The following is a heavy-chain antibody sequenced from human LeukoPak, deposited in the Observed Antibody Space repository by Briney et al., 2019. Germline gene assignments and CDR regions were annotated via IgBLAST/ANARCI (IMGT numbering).Heavy chain of an antibody. D-gene: IGHD3-10*01. CDR1: GDSVSGVY. Sequence: SETLSLTCTVSGDSVSGVYWSWIRQPPGKGLEWIGYVYYSGDTNYNPSLKSRVTMSLDTSKNQVSLRLSSVTAADTAVYYCARAGLWFGEYAFDIWGQGTMVTVSS. CDR3: ARAGLWFGEYAFDI. CDR2: VYYSGDT. V-gene: IGHV4-59*08. J-gene: IGHJ3*02.